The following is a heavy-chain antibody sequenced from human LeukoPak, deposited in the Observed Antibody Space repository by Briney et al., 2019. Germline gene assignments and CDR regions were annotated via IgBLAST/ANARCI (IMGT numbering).Heavy chain of an antibody. V-gene: IGHV5-51*01. CDR2: IYPGDSDT. J-gene: IGHJ4*02. CDR1: GYSFAIYC. D-gene: IGHD4-23*01. Sequence: GESLKISCKGSGYSFAIYCIGWVRQMPGKGLEWIGMIYPGDSDTTYSPSFQGQVTISVDKSISTAYLQWSSLKASDTAIYYCARQQGDYGGNLGYWGQGTLVTVSS. CDR3: ARQQGDYGGNLGY.